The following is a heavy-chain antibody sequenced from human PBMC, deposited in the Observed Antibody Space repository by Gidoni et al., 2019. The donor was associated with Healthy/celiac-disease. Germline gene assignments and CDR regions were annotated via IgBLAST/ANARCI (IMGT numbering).Heavy chain of an antibody. CDR1: GFTFSSYS. V-gene: IGHV3-48*01. D-gene: IGHD2-2*01. CDR3: ARAPQDCSRTSCYADY. CDR2: IRSSSSTI. Sequence: EVQLVASGVGLVQPGGSLRLSCASSGFTFSSYSMNWVRQAPGKGLEWVSYIRSSSSTIDDADSVKGRFTISRDNAKNSLYLQRNSLRAEDTAVYYCARAPQDCSRTSCYADYWGQGTLVTVAS. J-gene: IGHJ4*02.